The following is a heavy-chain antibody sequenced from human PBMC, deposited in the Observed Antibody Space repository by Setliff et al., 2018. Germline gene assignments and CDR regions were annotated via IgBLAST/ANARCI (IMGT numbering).Heavy chain of an antibody. V-gene: IGHV1-18*01. CDR3: VRDRAAIVVGPPTAAFDI. CDR2: ISGYNGYT. CDR1: GYTFAKYG. Sequence: ASVKVSCKAFGYTFAKYGTSWVQQAPGQGLEWMGWISGYNGYTVYAQKLQGRVTLTTDTSTGTAYMEVWSLRSDDTAQYYCVRDRAAIVVGPPTAAFDIWGQGTMVTVSS. J-gene: IGHJ3*02. D-gene: IGHD2-2*01.